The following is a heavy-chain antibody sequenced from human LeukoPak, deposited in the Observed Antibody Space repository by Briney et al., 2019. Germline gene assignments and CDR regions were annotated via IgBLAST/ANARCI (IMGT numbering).Heavy chain of an antibody. CDR3: AKDHDFDYSGLQDGSDY. D-gene: IGHD3-22*01. CDR1: GFTFSNYA. CDR2: ISGSGGRT. V-gene: IGHV3-23*01. J-gene: IGHJ4*02. Sequence: GGSLRLSCEASGFTFSNYAMTWVRQAPGRGLEWVSTISGSGGRTYYADSVKGRFTISRDNSKSTQYLQVNSLRADDTAIYYCAKDHDFDYSGLQDGSDYWGQGTLVTVSS.